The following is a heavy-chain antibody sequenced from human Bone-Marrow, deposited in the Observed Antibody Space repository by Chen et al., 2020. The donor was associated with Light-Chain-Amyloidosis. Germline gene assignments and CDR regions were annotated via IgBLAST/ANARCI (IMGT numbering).Heavy chain of an antibody. CDR2: IYPDDSDA. Sequence: EVQLEQSGPEVKQPGASLKLSCKGSGYTFPNYWIGWVRQMPGKGLEWMGVIYPDDSDARYSPSFEGQVTISADKSITTAYLQWRSLKASDTAMYYCARRRDGYNFDYWGQGTLVTVSS. D-gene: IGHD5-12*01. J-gene: IGHJ4*02. CDR3: ARRRDGYNFDY. CDR1: GYTFPNYW. V-gene: IGHV5-51*01.